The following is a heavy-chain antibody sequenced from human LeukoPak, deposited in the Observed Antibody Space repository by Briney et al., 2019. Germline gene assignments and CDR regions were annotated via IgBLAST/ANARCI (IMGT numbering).Heavy chain of an antibody. CDR2: ISSSSSYI. V-gene: IGHV3-21*01. CDR3: ASLASGWFDQNFDY. J-gene: IGHJ4*02. D-gene: IGHD3-10*01. CDR1: GFTFSSYS. Sequence: GGSLRLSCAASGFTFSSYSMNWVRQAPGKGLEWVSSISSSSSYIYYADSVKGRFTISRDNAKNSLYLQMNSLRAEDTAVYYCASLASGWFDQNFDYWGQGTLVTVSS.